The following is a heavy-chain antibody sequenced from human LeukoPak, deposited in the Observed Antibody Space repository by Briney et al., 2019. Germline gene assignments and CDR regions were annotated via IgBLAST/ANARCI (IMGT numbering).Heavy chain of an antibody. D-gene: IGHD3-10*01. Sequence: ASVKVSCKVSGYTLTELSMHWVRQAPGKGLEWMGGFDPEDGETIYAQKFQGRVTMTEDTSTDTGYMELSSLRSEDTAVYYCATDQRGAGLGFVYGSGSFNGLDVWGQGTTVTVSS. V-gene: IGHV1-24*01. CDR2: FDPEDGET. CDR3: ATDQRGAGLGFVYGSGSFNGLDV. CDR1: GYTLTELS. J-gene: IGHJ6*02.